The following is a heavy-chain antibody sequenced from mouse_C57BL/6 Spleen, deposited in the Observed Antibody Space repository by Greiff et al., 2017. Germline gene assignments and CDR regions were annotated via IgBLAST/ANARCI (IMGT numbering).Heavy chain of an antibody. Sequence: QVQLQQPGTELVKPGASVKLSCKASGYTFTSYWMHWVKQRPGQGLEWIGNINPSNGGTNYNEKFKSKATLTVDKSSSTAYMQLSSLTSEDSAVYYCARSRGYRMITTLLDDWGQGTTLTVSS. CDR1: GYTFTSYW. CDR3: ARSRGYRMITTLLDD. D-gene: IGHD2-4*01. V-gene: IGHV1-53*01. J-gene: IGHJ2*01. CDR2: INPSNGGT.